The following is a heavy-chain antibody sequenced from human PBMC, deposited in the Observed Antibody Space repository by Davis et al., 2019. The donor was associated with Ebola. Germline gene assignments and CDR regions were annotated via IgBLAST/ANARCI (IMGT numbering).Heavy chain of an antibody. Sequence: SVPVSRLASVYTFPSHGIIWLRQAPGHGLEWMGWISAYNGNTNYAQKLQGRVTMTTDTSRSTAYMELRSLRSDDTAVYYCARDSSSWYLNYGMDVWGQGTTVTVSS. CDR1: VYTFPSHG. D-gene: IGHD6-13*01. J-gene: IGHJ6*02. CDR3: ARDSSSWYLNYGMDV. V-gene: IGHV1-18*01. CDR2: ISAYNGNT.